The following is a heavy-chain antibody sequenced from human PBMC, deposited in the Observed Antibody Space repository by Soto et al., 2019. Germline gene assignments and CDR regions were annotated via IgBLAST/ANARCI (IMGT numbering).Heavy chain of an antibody. D-gene: IGHD3-3*01. CDR1: GFTFSSYT. J-gene: IGHJ4*02. CDR3: AREYSLAGVAPGY. CDR2: ISHDGSDK. V-gene: IGHV3-30*04. Sequence: QVQLVESGGGLVQPGRSLRLSCAASGFTFSSYTMHWVRQTPGKGLERVAVISHDGSDKYYADSVKGRFTISRDNSKNTLYLQMSSLRREDTSVYYCAREYSLAGVAPGYWGQGILVTVSS.